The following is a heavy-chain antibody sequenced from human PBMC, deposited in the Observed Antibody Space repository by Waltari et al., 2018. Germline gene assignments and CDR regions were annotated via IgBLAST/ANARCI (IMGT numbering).Heavy chain of an antibody. CDR3: ARDRGRGLYLDS. V-gene: IGHV4-4*02. Sequence: QLQLQQSGPGLVKPSESLSLTCAVSGDSMGSKDWWSWVRQSPGKALEWIGQVHRSGRTNYNPSRASRVSMSIDTSNSQFSLKVPSPTAADTAMYYCARDRGRGLYLDSWGQGTLVTVSP. CDR2: VHRSGRT. D-gene: IGHD2-15*01. CDR1: GDSMGSKDW. J-gene: IGHJ4*02.